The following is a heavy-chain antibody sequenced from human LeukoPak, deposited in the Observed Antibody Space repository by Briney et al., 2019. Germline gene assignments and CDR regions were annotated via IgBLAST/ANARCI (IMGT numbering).Heavy chain of an antibody. V-gene: IGHV3-23*01. CDR1: GFTLRSNA. D-gene: IGHD4-17*01. J-gene: IGHJ4*02. Sequence: GGSLRLSCAASGFTLRSNAMTWVRQAPGKGLEWLSAISGSDGSTYYADSVKGRFTISRDNAKNILYLQMNSLRVEDTAVYYCARDEPTVTTGPPVGSWGQGTLVTVSS. CDR3: ARDEPTVTTGPPVGS. CDR2: ISGSDGST.